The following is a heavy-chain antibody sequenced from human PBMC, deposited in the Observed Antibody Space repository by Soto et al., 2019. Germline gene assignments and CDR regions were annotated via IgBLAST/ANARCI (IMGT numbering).Heavy chain of an antibody. D-gene: IGHD2-8*01. CDR1: GFTFSSYS. CDR3: ARPGGYCTNGVCYTYYYYYGMDV. CDR2: ISSSSSYI. Sequence: PGGSLRLSCAASGFTFSSYSMNWVRQAPGKGLEWVSSISSSSSYIYYADSVKGRFTISRDNAKNSLYLQMNSLRDEDTAVYYCARPGGYCTNGVCYTYYYYYGMDVWGQGTTVTVSS. J-gene: IGHJ6*02. V-gene: IGHV3-21*01.